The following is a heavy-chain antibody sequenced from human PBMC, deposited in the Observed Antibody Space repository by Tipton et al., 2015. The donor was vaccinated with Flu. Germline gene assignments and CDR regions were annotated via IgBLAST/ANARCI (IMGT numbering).Heavy chain of an antibody. D-gene: IGHD7-27*01. CDR3: ARDTWGPTLDNWFDP. V-gene: IGHV3-21*01. Sequence: SLRLSCAASGFTFSSYSMNWVRQAPGKGLEWVSSISSSSSYIYYADSVKGRFTISRDNAKNSLYLQMNSLRAEDTAVYYCARDTWGPTLDNWFDPWGQGTLVTVSS. CDR1: GFTFSSYS. CDR2: ISSSSSYI. J-gene: IGHJ5*02.